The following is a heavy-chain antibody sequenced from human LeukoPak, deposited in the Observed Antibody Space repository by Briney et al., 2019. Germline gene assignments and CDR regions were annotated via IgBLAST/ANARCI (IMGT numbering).Heavy chain of an antibody. Sequence: PSETLSLTCTVSGGSISSYYWSWIRQPPGKGLEWIGYIYYSGSTNYNPSLKSRVTISVDTSKNQFSLKLSSVTAADTAVYYCARVIPSIAARSYGMDVWGQGTTVTVSS. J-gene: IGHJ6*02. CDR1: GGSISSYY. D-gene: IGHD6-6*01. CDR2: IYYSGST. V-gene: IGHV4-59*01. CDR3: ARVIPSIAARSYGMDV.